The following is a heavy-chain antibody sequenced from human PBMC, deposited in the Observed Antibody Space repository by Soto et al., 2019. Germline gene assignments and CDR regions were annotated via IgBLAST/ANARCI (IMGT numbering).Heavy chain of an antibody. Sequence: EVQLLESGGGLVQPGGSLRLSCAASGFTFSSYAMSWFRQAPGKGLEWVSAISGSGGSTYYADSVKGRFTISRDNYKNSRDLEMNSLRAEDTAVYYCANRDMLTGYYKDDAFDIWGKGTMVTVSS. D-gene: IGHD3-9*01. CDR1: GFTFSSYA. V-gene: IGHV3-23*01. J-gene: IGHJ3*02. CDR2: ISGSGGST. CDR3: ANRDMLTGYYKDDAFDI.